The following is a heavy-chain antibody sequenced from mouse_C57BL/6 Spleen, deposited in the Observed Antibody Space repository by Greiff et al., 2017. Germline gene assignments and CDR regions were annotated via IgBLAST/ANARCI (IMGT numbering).Heavy chain of an antibody. CDR2: ISNLAYSI. CDR1: GFTFSDYG. Sequence: EVQLVESGGGLVQPGGSLKLSCAASGFTFSDYGMAWVRQAPRKGPVWVAFISNLAYSIYYADTVTGRFTISRENAKNTLYLEMSSLRSEDTAMYYCARLLTIDYAKDYWGQGTSVTVSS. J-gene: IGHJ4*01. V-gene: IGHV5-15*01. CDR3: ARLLTIDYAKDY. D-gene: IGHD1-1*02.